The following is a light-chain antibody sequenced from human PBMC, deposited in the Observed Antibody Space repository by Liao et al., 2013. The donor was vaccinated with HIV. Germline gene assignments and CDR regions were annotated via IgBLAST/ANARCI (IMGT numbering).Light chain of an antibody. CDR3: QVWDSRSDHMV. J-gene: IGLJ2*01. CDR2: DDY. CDR1: NIGSKS. Sequence: SYVLTQPPSVSVAAGKTATITCGGNNIGSKSVHWYQQRPGQAPVLVISDDYDRPSGIPERISGSNSGNTATLTISRVEAGDEADYYCQVWDSRSDHMVFGGGTKLTVL. V-gene: IGLV3-21*04.